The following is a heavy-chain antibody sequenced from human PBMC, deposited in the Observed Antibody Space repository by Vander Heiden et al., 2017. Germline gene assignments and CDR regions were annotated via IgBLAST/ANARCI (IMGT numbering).Heavy chain of an antibody. D-gene: IGHD2-15*01. V-gene: IGHV2-5*01. Sequence: QITLKESGPTLVKPTQTLTLTCTFSGFSLSTSGVGVGWIRQPPGKALEWLALIYWNDDKRDSPSLKSRLTITKDTSKNQVVLTMTNMDPVDTARYYCAHTRRWSLDYWGQGTLVTVSS. CDR1: GFSLSTSGVG. CDR3: AHTRRWSLDY. J-gene: IGHJ4*02. CDR2: IYWNDDK.